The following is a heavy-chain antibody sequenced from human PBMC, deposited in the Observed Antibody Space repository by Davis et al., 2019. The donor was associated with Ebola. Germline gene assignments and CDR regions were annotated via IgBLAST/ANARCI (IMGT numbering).Heavy chain of an antibody. CDR3: ARDIVVVPAALLSYYGMDV. V-gene: IGHV3-48*03. Sequence: GESLKISCAASGFTFSSYEMNWVRQAPGKGLEWVSYISSSGSTIYYADSVKGRFTISRDNAKNSLYLQMNSLRAEDTAVYYCARDIVVVPAALLSYYGMDVWGQGTTVTVSS. D-gene: IGHD2-2*01. CDR1: GFTFSSYE. CDR2: ISSSGSTI. J-gene: IGHJ6*02.